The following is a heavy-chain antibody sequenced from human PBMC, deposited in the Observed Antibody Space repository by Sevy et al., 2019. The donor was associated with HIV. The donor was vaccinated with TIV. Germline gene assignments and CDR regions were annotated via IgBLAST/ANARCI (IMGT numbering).Heavy chain of an antibody. V-gene: IGHV3-30*04. D-gene: IGHD2-2*02. Sequence: GGSLRLSCAASGFTFSSYAMHWVRQAPGKGLEWVAVISYDGSNKYYADSVKGRFTISRDNSKNTLYLQMNSLRAEDTAVYYSARVLIALPAAIVYYYGMDVWGQGTTVTVSS. J-gene: IGHJ6*02. CDR1: GFTFSSYA. CDR2: ISYDGSNK. CDR3: ARVLIALPAAIVYYYGMDV.